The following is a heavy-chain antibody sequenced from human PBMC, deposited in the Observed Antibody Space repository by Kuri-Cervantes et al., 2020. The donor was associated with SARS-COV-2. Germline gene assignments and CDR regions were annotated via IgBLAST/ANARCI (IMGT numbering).Heavy chain of an antibody. CDR2: IVPSDSYT. Sequence: GGSLRLSCKGSGYTLTSYWISWVRQMPGKGLEWVGRIVPSDSYTNYSTSFQGHVTISADKSISTAYMQWSSLRAADTALYFCARSLASRHTGLYYYYGLDVWGQGTTVTVSS. J-gene: IGHJ6*02. CDR1: GYTLTSYW. CDR3: ARSLASRHTGLYYYYGLDV. V-gene: IGHV5-10-1*01. D-gene: IGHD6-6*01.